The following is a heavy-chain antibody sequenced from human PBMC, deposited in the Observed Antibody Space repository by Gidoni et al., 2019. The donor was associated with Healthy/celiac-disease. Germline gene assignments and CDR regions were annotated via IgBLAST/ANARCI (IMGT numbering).Heavy chain of an antibody. D-gene: IGHD6-13*01. Sequence: AASGFTFSNAWMNWVRQAPGKGLEWVGRIKSKTDGGTTDYAAPVKGRFTISRDDSKNTLYLQMNSLKTEDTAVYYCTTEDQYSTSQYSSSWYFDYWGQGTLVTVSS. CDR1: GFTFSNAW. J-gene: IGHJ4*02. CDR2: IKSKTDGGTT. CDR3: TTEDQYSTSQYSSSWYFDY. V-gene: IGHV3-15*07.